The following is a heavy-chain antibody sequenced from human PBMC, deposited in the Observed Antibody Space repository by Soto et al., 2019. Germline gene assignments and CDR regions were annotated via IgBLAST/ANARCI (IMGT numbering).Heavy chain of an antibody. CDR3: ARVPKTYVSSGYLDY. V-gene: IGHV1-69*13. CDR1: GGTFSSYA. CDR2: IIPIFGTA. D-gene: IGHD3-22*01. J-gene: IGHJ4*01. Sequence: SVKVSCKASGGTFSSYAISWVRQAPGQGLEWMGGIIPIFGTAHYAQKFQGRVTITADEYTSTAYMELSSLRSEDTAVYYCARVPKTYVSSGYLDYWGHGTLVTVSS.